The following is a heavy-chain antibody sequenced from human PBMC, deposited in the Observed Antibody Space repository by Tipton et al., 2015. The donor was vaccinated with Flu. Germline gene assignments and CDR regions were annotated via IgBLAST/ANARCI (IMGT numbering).Heavy chain of an antibody. CDR1: GYSISTGYY. Sequence: TLSLTCAVSGYSISTGYYWGWIRQPPGKGLEWIGSIYHSGSSYSNPSLKSRVTISVDTSKNQFSLKVSSVTAADTAVYYCARVEYSGSGSSNYWGQGTLVTVSS. D-gene: IGHD3-10*01. J-gene: IGHJ4*02. V-gene: IGHV4-38-2*01. CDR2: IYHSGSS. CDR3: ARVEYSGSGSSNY.